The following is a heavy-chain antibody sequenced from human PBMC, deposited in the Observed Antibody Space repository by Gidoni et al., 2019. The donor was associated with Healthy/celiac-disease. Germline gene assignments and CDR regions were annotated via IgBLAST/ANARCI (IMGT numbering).Heavy chain of an antibody. Sequence: QVQLVESGGGVVQPGRSLRLPCAASGFTFSSYGMHWVRQAPGKGLEWVAVIWYDGSNKYYADSVKGRFTISRDNSKNTLYLQMNSLRAEDTAVYYCARDNGDLGAFDIWGQGTMVTVSS. CDR2: IWYDGSNK. V-gene: IGHV3-33*01. D-gene: IGHD4-17*01. CDR1: GFTFSSYG. J-gene: IGHJ3*02. CDR3: ARDNGDLGAFDI.